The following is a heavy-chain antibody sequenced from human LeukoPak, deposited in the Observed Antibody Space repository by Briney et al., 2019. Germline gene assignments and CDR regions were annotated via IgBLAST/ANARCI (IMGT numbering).Heavy chain of an antibody. V-gene: IGHV3-20*04. CDR2: TDWKGGST. J-gene: IGHJ4*02. CDR3: ARYSSSWETYYFDN. CDR1: GFTFDDYG. D-gene: IGHD6-13*01. Sequence: PGGSLRLSCAASGFTFDDYGMSWVRQAPGKGLEWVSGTDWKGGSTAYGDSVKGRFTISRDNAKNSLYLQMNSLRAEDTALYYGARYSSSWETYYFDNWGQGTLVTVSS.